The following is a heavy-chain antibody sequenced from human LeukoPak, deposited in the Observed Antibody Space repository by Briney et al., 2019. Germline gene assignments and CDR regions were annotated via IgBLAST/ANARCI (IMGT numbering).Heavy chain of an antibody. CDR1: GFTFSTYG. J-gene: IGHJ5*02. CDR3: AKSPGTTGWFDP. V-gene: IGHV3-23*01. D-gene: IGHD1-1*01. Sequence: GGSLRLSCAASGFTFSTYGMSWVRQAPGKGLEWVSGSSGSGATIYYADSVKGRFTISRDNSKNTLYLQMNSLRAEDTAVYYCAKSPGTTGWFDPWGQGTLVTVSS. CDR2: SSGSGATI.